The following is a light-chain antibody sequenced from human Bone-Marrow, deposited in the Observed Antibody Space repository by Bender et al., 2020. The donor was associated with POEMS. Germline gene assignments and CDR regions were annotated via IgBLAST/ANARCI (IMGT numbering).Light chain of an antibody. Sequence: QPVLIQPPSASGTPGQRVSISCSRSSSNIGSDFVYWYQQLPGMAPKLLIYRNDQRPSGVPDRFSGSKSGTSTSLAISGLRSEDEADYYCAAEDSLSGVVFGGGTKLTVL. CDR1: SSNIGSDF. CDR2: RND. J-gene: IGLJ2*01. V-gene: IGLV1-47*01. CDR3: AAEDSLSGVV.